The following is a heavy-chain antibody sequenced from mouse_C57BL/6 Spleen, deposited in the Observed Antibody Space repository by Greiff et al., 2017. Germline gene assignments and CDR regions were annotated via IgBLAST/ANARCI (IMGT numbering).Heavy chain of an antibody. CDR2: IYPRSGNT. V-gene: IGHV1-81*01. CDR1: GYTFPSYG. CDR3: ARLRVYYGNYGYFDY. Sequence: QVHVKQSGAELARPGASVKLSCKASGYTFPSYGISWVKQRTGQGLEWIGEIYPRSGNTYYNEKFKGKATLTADKSSSTAYMELRSLTSEDSAVYFCARLRVYYGNYGYFDYWGQGTTLTVSS. D-gene: IGHD2-1*01. J-gene: IGHJ2*01.